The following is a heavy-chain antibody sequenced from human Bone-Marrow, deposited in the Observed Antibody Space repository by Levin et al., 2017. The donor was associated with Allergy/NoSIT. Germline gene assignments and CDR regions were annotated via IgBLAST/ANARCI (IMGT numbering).Heavy chain of an antibody. CDR3: ARTATVTTGDNWFDR. J-gene: IGHJ5*02. CDR1: GASISSASSY. D-gene: IGHD4-17*01. V-gene: IGHV4-30-4*01. Sequence: SETLSLTCTVSGASISSASSYWTWIRQPPGKGLEWIGYIYFTGSTYYNPSLQSRVTISVDPSNNQFSLKVTSLTAAYTAGYYWARTATVTTGDNWFDRWGQGTLVTVSS. CDR2: IYFTGST.